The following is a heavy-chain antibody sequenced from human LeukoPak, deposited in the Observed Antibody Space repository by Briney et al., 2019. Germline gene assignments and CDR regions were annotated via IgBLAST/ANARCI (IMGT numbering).Heavy chain of an antibody. CDR3: ARIGSTMVRGAFDY. D-gene: IGHD3-10*01. CDR1: GLTFSSYS. V-gene: IGHV3-48*01. CDR2: ISSSSSTI. J-gene: IGHJ4*02. Sequence: QPGGSLRLSCAASGLTFSSYSMNWVRQAPGKGLEWVSYISSSSSTIYYADSVKGRFTISRDNAKNSLYLQMNSLRAEDTAVYYCARIGSTMVRGAFDYWGQGTLVTVSS.